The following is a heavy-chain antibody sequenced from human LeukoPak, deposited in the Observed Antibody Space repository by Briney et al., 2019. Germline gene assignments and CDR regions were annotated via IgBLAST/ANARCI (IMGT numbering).Heavy chain of an antibody. CDR2: IRYDGSNK. D-gene: IGHD3-10*01. CDR1: GFTFSSYG. CDR3: AKDPGALWFGELLDY. Sequence: GGSLRLSCAASGFTFSSYGMHWVRQAPGKGLEWVAFIRYDGSNKYYADSVKGRFTISRDNSKNTLYLQMNSLRAEDTAVYYCAKDPGALWFGELLDYWGQGTLVTVSS. V-gene: IGHV3-30*02. J-gene: IGHJ4*02.